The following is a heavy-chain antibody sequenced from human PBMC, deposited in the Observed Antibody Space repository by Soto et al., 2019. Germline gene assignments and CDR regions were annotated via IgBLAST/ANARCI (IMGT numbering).Heavy chain of an antibody. Sequence: PGGSLRLSCAASGFTFSSYWMRWVRQAPGEGLEWVANIKQDGSEEYYVDSVKGRFTISRDNAKNSLYLQMNSLRAEDTAVYYCARAGDTTYCSGGGCFTDWEDAFDIWGQGTMVTVSS. CDR1: GFTFSSYW. J-gene: IGHJ3*02. D-gene: IGHD2-15*01. V-gene: IGHV3-7*01. CDR2: IKQDGSEE. CDR3: ARAGDTTYCSGGGCFTDWEDAFDI.